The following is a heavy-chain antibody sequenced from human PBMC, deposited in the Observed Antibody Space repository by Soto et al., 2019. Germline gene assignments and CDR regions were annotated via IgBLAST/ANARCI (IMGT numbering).Heavy chain of an antibody. CDR3: AKDRRLGGIAALHTGFDY. Sequence: GGSLRLSCAASGFTFSSYAMSWVRQAPGKGLEWVSAISGSGGSTYYADSVKGRFTISRDNSKNTLYLQMNSLRAEEQAVYYCAKDRRLGGIAALHTGFDYWGQGTLVTVSS. D-gene: IGHD6-13*01. CDR1: GFTFSSYA. V-gene: IGHV3-23*01. J-gene: IGHJ4*02. CDR2: ISGSGGST.